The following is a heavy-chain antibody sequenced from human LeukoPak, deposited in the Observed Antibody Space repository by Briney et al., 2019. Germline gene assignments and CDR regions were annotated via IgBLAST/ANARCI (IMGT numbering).Heavy chain of an antibody. Sequence: PSETLSLTCTVSGGSISSSGYYWGWIRQPPGRGLEWIGSIYYSGSTYYNPSLKSRVTISVDTSKNQFSLKLSSVTAADTAVYYCAGLSSSWWTFDYWGQGTLVTVSS. J-gene: IGHJ4*02. V-gene: IGHV4-39*01. CDR3: AGLSSSWWTFDY. CDR2: IYYSGST. CDR1: GGSISSSGYY. D-gene: IGHD6-13*01.